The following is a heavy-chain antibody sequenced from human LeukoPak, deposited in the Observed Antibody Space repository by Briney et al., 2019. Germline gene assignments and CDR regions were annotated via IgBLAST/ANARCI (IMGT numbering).Heavy chain of an antibody. Sequence: ASETLSLTCTVSGGSVSSGSYYWNWIRQPPGKGLEWIGYIYYRGSTNYNASLKSRVTISVDTSKNQFSLKLTSVTSADTAVYYCARGEFPSDLEFWGQGALTTVSS. J-gene: IGHJ4*02. CDR1: GGSVSSGSYY. CDR2: IYYRGST. D-gene: IGHD3-10*01. V-gene: IGHV4-61*01. CDR3: ARGEFPSDLEF.